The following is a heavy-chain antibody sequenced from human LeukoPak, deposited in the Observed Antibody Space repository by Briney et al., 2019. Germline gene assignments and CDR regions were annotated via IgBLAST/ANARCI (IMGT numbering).Heavy chain of an antibody. D-gene: IGHD2-15*01. V-gene: IGHV3-74*01. CDR3: VRGGPPTWS. CDR1: GFTFKLYW. J-gene: IGHJ5*02. Sequence: PGGSLRLSCAVSGFTFKLYWMHWVRQAPGKGPVWVSRINDDGSDTTYADSVKGRFTISRDDAKNMLFLQMNSLRAEDTAVYYCVRGGPPTWSWGQGTLVTVSS. CDR2: INDDGSDT.